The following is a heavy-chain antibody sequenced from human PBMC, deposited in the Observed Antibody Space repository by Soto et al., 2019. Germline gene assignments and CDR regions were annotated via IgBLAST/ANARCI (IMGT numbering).Heavy chain of an antibody. CDR3: ARQTYDSTGYYYGA. V-gene: IGHV4-39*01. CDR2: MYSGGNT. Sequence: QLQLQESGPGLVKPSETLSLTCTVSGGSFSSSTYYWGWIRQPPGKGLEWIGSMYSGGNTYYNPSLKSRVTVSVDTAKNHFALKLTSVTAADKAMYYCARQTYDSTGYYYGAWGQGTLVTVSS. D-gene: IGHD3-22*01. CDR1: GGSFSSSTYY. J-gene: IGHJ5*02.